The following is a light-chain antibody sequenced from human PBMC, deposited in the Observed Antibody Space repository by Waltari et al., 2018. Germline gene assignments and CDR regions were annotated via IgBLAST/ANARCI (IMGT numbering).Light chain of an antibody. Sequence: EVVLTQSPATLSFSPGATATLSCRASQGVSMYLAWYQHRPGQGPRLLIYDATNRATGIPARFGGSGSGTDFTLTISSLDPEDFAVYFWQQRSNWPMTFGGGTKVEIK. V-gene: IGKV3-11*01. J-gene: IGKJ4*01. CDR1: QGVSMY. CDR2: DAT. CDR3: QQRSNWPMT.